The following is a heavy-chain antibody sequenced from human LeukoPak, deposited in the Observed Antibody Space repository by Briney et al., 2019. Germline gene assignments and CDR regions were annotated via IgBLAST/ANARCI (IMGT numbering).Heavy chain of an antibody. Sequence: SETLSLTCTVSGGSISSGGYYWSWIRQHPGKGLEWIGYIYYSGSTYYNPSLKSRVTISVDTSKNQFSLKLSSVTAADTAVYYCASTADYTDYFDYWGQGTLVTVSS. CDR2: IYYSGST. CDR3: ASTADYTDYFDY. J-gene: IGHJ4*02. CDR1: GGSISSGGYY. D-gene: IGHD4-11*01. V-gene: IGHV4-31*02.